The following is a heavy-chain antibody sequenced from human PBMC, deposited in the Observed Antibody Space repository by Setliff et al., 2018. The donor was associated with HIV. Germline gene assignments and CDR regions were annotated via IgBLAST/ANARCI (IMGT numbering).Heavy chain of an antibody. CDR1: GGSISGHY. V-gene: IGHV4-59*11. CDR2: TFHSGSI. D-gene: IGHD5-12*01. CDR3: ARADSGYDLGELYYFDS. J-gene: IGHJ4*02. Sequence: SETLSLTCTVSGGSISGHYWSWIRQSPGKGLEYLAFTFHSGSIEYNPSLNSRVTMSVDTSKNQFYLQLTSVTAADAAVYYCARADSGYDLGELYYFDSWGQGTLVTVSS.